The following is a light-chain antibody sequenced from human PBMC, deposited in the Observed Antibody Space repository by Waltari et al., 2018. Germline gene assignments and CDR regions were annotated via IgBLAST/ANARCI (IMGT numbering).Light chain of an antibody. J-gene: IGLJ2*01. CDR1: TGGVANSHY. Sequence: QAVVTQEPSLTVSPGGTVTLTCGASTGGVANSHYPYWFQRKPGQAPRTLIYDTSNTYSWTSARFSGSLLGGKAALTLSVGQPEDEADYYCMLSYNGVRVFGGGTKLTVL. CDR3: MLSYNGVRV. CDR2: DTS. V-gene: IGLV7-46*01.